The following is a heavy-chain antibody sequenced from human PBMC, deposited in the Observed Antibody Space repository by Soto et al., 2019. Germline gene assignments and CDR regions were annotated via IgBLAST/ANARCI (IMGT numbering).Heavy chain of an antibody. V-gene: IGHV4-30-2*01. CDR1: AGSLSSGCYS. D-gene: IGHD1-20*01. Sequence: SESLSPTCALSAGSLSSGCYSWSWIRQPPGKGLEWIGYIYHSGSTYYNPSLKSRVTISVDRSKSQFTLKLSSVTAAATAVYYCTRERGITGNAFDIWGQGTMVTVSS. J-gene: IGHJ3*02. CDR2: IYHSGST. CDR3: TRERGITGNAFDI.